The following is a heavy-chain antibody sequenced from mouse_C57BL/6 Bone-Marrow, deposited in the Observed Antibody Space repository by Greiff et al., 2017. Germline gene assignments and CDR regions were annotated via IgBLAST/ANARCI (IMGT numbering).Heavy chain of an antibody. CDR3: ARGGSYRAWFAY. CDR1: GYTFTSYG. Sequence: QVQLQQSGAELARPGASVKLSCKASGYTFTSYGISWVKQRTGQGLEWIGEIYPRSGNTYYNEKFKGKATLTADKSSSTAYMELRSLTSEDSAVYFCARGGSYRAWFAYWGQGTLVTVSA. CDR2: IYPRSGNT. D-gene: IGHD1-1*02. J-gene: IGHJ3*01. V-gene: IGHV1-81*01.